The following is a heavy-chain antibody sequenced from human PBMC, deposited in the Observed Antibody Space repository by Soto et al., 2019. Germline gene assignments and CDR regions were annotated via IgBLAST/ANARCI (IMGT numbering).Heavy chain of an antibody. Sequence: LRLSCAVCRVRISDSAMHWVRQAPGTRLEWLAAISGDGSKKYFGDYVKGRFTLARDNSKYSLELKINGMRGQDTAVYYCAKDRECEQINGWRQGSLAQGAQVSVSS. CDR1: RVRISDSA. J-gene: IGHJ5*02. CDR2: ISGDGSKK. D-gene: IGHD6-19*01. V-gene: IGHV3-30*18. CDR3: AKDRECEQINGWRQGS.